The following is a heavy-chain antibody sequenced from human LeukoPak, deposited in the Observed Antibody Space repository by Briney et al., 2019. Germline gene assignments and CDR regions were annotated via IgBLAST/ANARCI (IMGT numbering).Heavy chain of an antibody. J-gene: IGHJ4*02. Sequence: GGSLRLSCAASGFTFSTHNMNWVRQAPGKGLGWVSSISYSSSYIYYADSVKGRFTISRDNAESSLYLQMNSLRVEDTAVYYCASLVGATTKPDSDHWGQGTLVTVSS. V-gene: IGHV3-21*01. D-gene: IGHD1-26*01. CDR3: ASLVGATTKPDSDH. CDR2: ISYSSSYI. CDR1: GFTFSTHN.